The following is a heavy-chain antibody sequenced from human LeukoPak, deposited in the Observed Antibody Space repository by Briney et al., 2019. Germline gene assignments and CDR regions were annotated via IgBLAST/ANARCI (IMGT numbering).Heavy chain of an antibody. CDR1: GFTFSSYA. Sequence: GWSLRLSCAASGFTFSSYAMHRVRQAPGKGLEGVAVISYDGSNKYYADSVKGRFTISRDNSKNTLYLQMNSLRAEDTAVYYCASLWFGELVLDYWGQGTLVTVSS. CDR2: ISYDGSNK. J-gene: IGHJ4*02. V-gene: IGHV3-30*04. D-gene: IGHD3-10*01. CDR3: ASLWFGELVLDY.